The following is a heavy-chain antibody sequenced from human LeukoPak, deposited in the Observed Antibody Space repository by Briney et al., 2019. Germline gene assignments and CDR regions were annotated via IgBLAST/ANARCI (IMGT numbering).Heavy chain of an antibody. D-gene: IGHD6-19*01. CDR2: FDPEDGET. V-gene: IGHV1-24*01. CDR3: ATVAGQIGDFDY. J-gene: IGHJ4*02. Sequence: ASVKVSCKVSGYTLTELSMHWVRQAPGKGLEWMGGFDPEDGETIYAQKFQGRVTMTEDTSTDTAYMELSSLRSEDTAVYYCATVAGQIGDFDYWGQGTLVPVSS. CDR1: GYTLTELS.